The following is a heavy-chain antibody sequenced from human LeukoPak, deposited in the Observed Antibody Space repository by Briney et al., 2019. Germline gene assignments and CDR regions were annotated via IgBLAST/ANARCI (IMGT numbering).Heavy chain of an antibody. CDR1: GGSISRDGHY. Sequence: SDTLSLTCTVSGGSISRDGHYWSWIRQYPGKGLESIGSVSSSGTTTYNPSLKSRVTHSLDTSQNQFSSKLRPLTGADTAVHYCAREMVRDAFDIWGQGTMVTVSS. J-gene: IGHJ3*02. CDR3: AREMVRDAFDI. CDR2: VSSSGTT. V-gene: IGHV4-31*03. D-gene: IGHD2-8*01.